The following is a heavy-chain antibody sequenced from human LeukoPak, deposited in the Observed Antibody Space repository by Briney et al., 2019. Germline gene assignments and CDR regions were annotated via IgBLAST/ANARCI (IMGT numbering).Heavy chain of an antibody. J-gene: IGHJ3*02. CDR3: ARDDYYDSSGYRNAFDI. CDR1: GGSFSGYY. V-gene: IGHV4-34*01. D-gene: IGHD3-22*01. CDR2: INHSGST. Sequence: SETLSLTCAVYGGSFSGYYWSWIRQPPGKGLEWVGEINHSGSTNYNPSLKSRVTISVDTYKNKFSLKLSSVTAADTAVYFCARDDYYDSSGYRNAFDIWGEGTVVTVSS.